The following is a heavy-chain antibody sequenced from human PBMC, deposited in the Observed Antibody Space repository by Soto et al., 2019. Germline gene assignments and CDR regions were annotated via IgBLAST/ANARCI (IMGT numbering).Heavy chain of an antibody. J-gene: IGHJ4*02. V-gene: IGHV4-34*01. D-gene: IGHD6-6*01. CDR3: ARGIAARKPFDY. CDR2: INHSGTT. Sequence: QVQLQQWGAGLLKPSDTLSLTCAVYGGSFSGYYWSWIRQPPGKGLEWIGEINHSGTTNYNPSLKSRVTISVDTAKQQFSLKLSSVIAAATAVYYCARGIAARKPFDYWGQGTLVNVSS. CDR1: GGSFSGYY.